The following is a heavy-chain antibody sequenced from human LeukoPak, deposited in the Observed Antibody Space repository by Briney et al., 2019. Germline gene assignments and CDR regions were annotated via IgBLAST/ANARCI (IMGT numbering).Heavy chain of an antibody. V-gene: IGHV4-59*08. CDR3: ARHYGQGWWSSGWNWFDP. CDR2: IYYSGST. D-gene: IGHD6-19*01. CDR1: GGSISSYY. Sequence: SGTLSLTCTVSGGSISSYYWSWIRQPPGKGLEWIGYIYYSGSTNYNPSLKSRVTISVDTSKNQFSLKLSSVTAADTAVYYCARHYGQGWWSSGWNWFDPWGQGTLVTVSS. J-gene: IGHJ5*02.